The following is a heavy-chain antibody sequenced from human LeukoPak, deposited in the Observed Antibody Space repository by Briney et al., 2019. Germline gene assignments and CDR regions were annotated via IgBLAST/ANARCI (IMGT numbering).Heavy chain of an antibody. D-gene: IGHD2-21*02. V-gene: IGHV3-66*02. J-gene: IGHJ4*02. Sequence: GGSLRLSCAASGFTISGSYMTWVRQPPGKGLEWVSIIYSDDNTYYTVSGKGRFTISRDNSKKTFYLKKRSMDVEDTAVYYCPTRPRGALTAGIWPNDYWGQGTLVTVSS. CDR1: GFTISGSY. CDR2: IYSDDNT. CDR3: PTRPRGALTAGIWPNDY.